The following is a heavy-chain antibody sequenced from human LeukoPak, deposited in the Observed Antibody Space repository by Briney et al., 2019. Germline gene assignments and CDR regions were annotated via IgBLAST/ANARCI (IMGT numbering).Heavy chain of an antibody. Sequence: SETLSLTSTVSGGSISTYYCSWIRQPPGKGLEWIGYIYNSGRTNYSPSLKSRVTISVDTSKSQFSLRLRSVTAADTAVYYCARTVGANWDLFDYWGQGTLVTVSS. J-gene: IGHJ4*02. CDR3: ARTVGANWDLFDY. CDR2: IYNSGRT. V-gene: IGHV4-59*01. D-gene: IGHD7-27*01. CDR1: GGSISTYY.